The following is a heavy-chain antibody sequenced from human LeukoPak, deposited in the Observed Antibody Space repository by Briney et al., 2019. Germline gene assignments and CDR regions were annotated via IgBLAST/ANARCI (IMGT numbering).Heavy chain of an antibody. Sequence: PGGSLRLSCAASGFTFSSYAMSWVRQAPGKGLEWVSAISGSGGSTYYADSVKGRFTISRDNSKNTLYLQMNSLRAEDTAVYYCAPYSSGGSCYAYCYYGMDVWGQGTTVTVSS. J-gene: IGHJ6*02. D-gene: IGHD2-15*01. V-gene: IGHV3-23*01. CDR3: APYSSGGSCYAYCYYGMDV. CDR1: GFTFSSYA. CDR2: ISGSGGST.